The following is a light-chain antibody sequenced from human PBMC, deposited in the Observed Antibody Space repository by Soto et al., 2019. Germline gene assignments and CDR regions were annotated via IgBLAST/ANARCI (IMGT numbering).Light chain of an antibody. V-gene: IGKV3-20*01. CDR3: QQYGSSPWT. CDR2: GAS. CDR1: QSVSTSY. J-gene: IGKJ1*01. Sequence: EIVLTQSPGTLSLSPGERATLSCRASQSVSTSYIAWYQQKPGQAPRLLIYGASSRATGIPDRFSGSGSGTDFTLTIIRLEPEDCAVYYCQQYGSSPWTFGQGTKVEIK.